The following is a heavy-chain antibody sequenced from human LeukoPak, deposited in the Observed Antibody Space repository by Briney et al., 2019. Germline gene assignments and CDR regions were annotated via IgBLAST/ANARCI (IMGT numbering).Heavy chain of an antibody. CDR2: IRYDGSNK. D-gene: IGHD3-22*01. J-gene: IGHJ4*02. CDR3: AKGREYYYDSSAFDY. CDR1: GFTFSSYG. Sequence: GGSLRLSCAASGFTFSSYGMHWVRQAPGKGLEWVAFIRYDGSNKYYADSVKGRFTISRDNSKNTLSLQMSSLRAEDTAIYYCAKGREYYYDSSAFDYWGQGTLVTVSS. V-gene: IGHV3-30*02.